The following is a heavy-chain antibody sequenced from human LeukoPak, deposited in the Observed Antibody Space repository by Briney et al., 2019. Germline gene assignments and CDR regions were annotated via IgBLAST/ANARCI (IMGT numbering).Heavy chain of an antibody. CDR1: AGSISSYY. CDR3: ARADSGFEGKDFDL. D-gene: IGHD1-26*01. CDR2: IYSSVRT. V-gene: IGHV4-59*01. Sequence: SETLSPTCTVDAGSISSYYWRWIRPPPGKGLEWIGSIYSSVRTNYHPSLKTRVTISVDASKNLCSLKLSSMTAADTAVYYFARADSGFEGKDFDLWGRGTLVTVSS. J-gene: IGHJ2*01.